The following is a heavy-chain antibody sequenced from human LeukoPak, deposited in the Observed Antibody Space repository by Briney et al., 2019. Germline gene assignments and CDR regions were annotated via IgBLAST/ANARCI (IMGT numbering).Heavy chain of an antibody. CDR3: TTLYDLLTGSRRGDDY. V-gene: IGHV3-30*03. D-gene: IGHD3-9*01. CDR1: GFTFSSYG. Sequence: PGRSLRLSCAASGFTFSSYGMHWVRQAPGKGLEWVAVISYDGSNKYYADSVKGRFTISRDNSKNTLYLQMNSLRAEDTAVYYCTTLYDLLTGSRRGDDYWGQGTLVTVSS. CDR2: ISYDGSNK. J-gene: IGHJ4*02.